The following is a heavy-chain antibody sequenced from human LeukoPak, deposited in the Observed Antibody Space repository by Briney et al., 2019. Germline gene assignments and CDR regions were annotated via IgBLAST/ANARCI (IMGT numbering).Heavy chain of an antibody. CDR3: ARQPVGFWSAYYQYYFDY. CDR1: GFTFSSNW. V-gene: IGHV3-7*01. D-gene: IGHD3-3*01. J-gene: IGHJ4*02. CDR2: IKQDGSET. Sequence: PGGSLRLSCVASGFTFSSNWMGWVRQAPGKGLEWVANIKQDGSETYYVDSVKGRFTISRDSTKSSLYLQMNSLRGEDTAVYYRARQPVGFWSAYYQYYFDYWGQGTLVTVSS.